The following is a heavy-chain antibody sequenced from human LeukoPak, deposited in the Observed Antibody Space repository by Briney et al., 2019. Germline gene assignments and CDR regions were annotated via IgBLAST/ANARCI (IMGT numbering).Heavy chain of an antibody. CDR2: IYSGGST. J-gene: IGHJ5*02. CDR1: GLTVSSND. V-gene: IGHV3-53*01. Sequence: PGGSLGLSCEASGLTVSSNDMSWVRQAPGKGLEWVSVIYSGGSTDYADPVKGRFTISRDKSKNTLYVQMNSLRAEDTAVYYCARGPRGFDPWGQGTLVTVSS. CDR3: ARGPRGFDP.